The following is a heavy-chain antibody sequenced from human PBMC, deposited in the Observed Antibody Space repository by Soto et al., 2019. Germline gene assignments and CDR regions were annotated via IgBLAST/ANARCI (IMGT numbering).Heavy chain of an antibody. V-gene: IGHV3-48*03. CDR3: ARWRKTTYYGMDV. CDR1: GFIFSNYE. Sequence: HPGGSLRLSCAASGFIFSNYEMNWVRQAPGKGLEWISYISGSVNVVTYADSVKGRLTISRDNAKDSLYLQMNSLRDEDTAVYYCARWRKTTYYGMDVWGQGTRVTVSS. CDR2: ISGSVNVV. D-gene: IGHD4-17*01. J-gene: IGHJ6*02.